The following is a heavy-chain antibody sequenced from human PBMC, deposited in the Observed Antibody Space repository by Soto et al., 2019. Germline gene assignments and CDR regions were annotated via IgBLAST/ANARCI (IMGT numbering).Heavy chain of an antibody. CDR2: THYTGST. J-gene: IGHJ4*02. Sequence: SETLSLTCTVSGGSISSYYWSWIRQPPGKGLEWIGYTHYTGSTNYNPSLKSRVTISVDTSRNQFSLKLNSVTAADTAVYYCARDHRPFSGSIDYWGQGTLVTVSS. V-gene: IGHV4-59*12. CDR3: ARDHRPFSGSIDY. D-gene: IGHD1-26*01. CDR1: GGSISSYY.